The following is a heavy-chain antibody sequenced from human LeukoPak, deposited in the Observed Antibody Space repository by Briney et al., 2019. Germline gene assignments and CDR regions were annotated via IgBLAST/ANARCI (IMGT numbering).Heavy chain of an antibody. V-gene: IGHV3-53*01. CDR1: WFNASSNY. D-gene: IGHD1-14*01. Sequence: GGSLRLSCAASWFNASSNYTSCLRHLNLMGMEWVSHIYTGGTTYYADAVKGLYTISRDNSDNTLYLQMNSLRAEDTTVYYCARGITGSNNWFNPWGQGTLVTVSS. CDR2: IYTGGTT. CDR3: ARGITGSNNWFNP. J-gene: IGHJ5*02.